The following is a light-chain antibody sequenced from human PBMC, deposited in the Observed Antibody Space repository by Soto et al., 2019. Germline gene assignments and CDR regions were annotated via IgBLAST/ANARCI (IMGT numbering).Light chain of an antibody. CDR3: AAWDDSLKGMV. J-gene: IGLJ2*01. CDR2: SNN. Sequence: QSVLTQPPSAPGTPGQRVTISCSGSSSNIGSNTVNWYQQLPGTAPKLLLYSNNRRPSGVPDRFSASKSGTSASLAISGLQSEDEADYYCAAWDDSLKGMVFGGGTKVTVL. V-gene: IGLV1-44*01. CDR1: SSNIGSNT.